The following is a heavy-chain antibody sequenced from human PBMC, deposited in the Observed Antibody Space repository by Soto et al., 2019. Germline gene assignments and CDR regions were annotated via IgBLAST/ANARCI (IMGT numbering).Heavy chain of an antibody. Sequence: SETLSLTCTVSGGSISSYYWSWIRQPPGKGLEWIGYIYYSGSTNYNPSLKTRVTISVDTSKNQFSLKLSSVTAADTAVYYCGRVDSGYEDYFDDWGHGTLVTVSS. CDR3: GRVDSGYEDYFDD. J-gene: IGHJ4*01. CDR1: GGSISSYY. CDR2: IYYSGST. D-gene: IGHD5-12*01. V-gene: IGHV4-59*01.